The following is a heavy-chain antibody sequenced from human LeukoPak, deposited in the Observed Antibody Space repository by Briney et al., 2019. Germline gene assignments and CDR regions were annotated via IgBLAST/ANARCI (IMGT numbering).Heavy chain of an antibody. CDR1: GGSISSSSYY. D-gene: IGHD3-10*01. Sequence: SETLSLTCTVSGGSISSSSYYWGWIRQPPGKGLEWTASIYYSGITYYNPSLKSRVSISVDTSKNQFSLKVSSVTAADTAVYYCAASGSVFDWGQGTLVTVSS. V-gene: IGHV4-39*01. CDR2: IYYSGIT. J-gene: IGHJ4*02. CDR3: AASGSVFD.